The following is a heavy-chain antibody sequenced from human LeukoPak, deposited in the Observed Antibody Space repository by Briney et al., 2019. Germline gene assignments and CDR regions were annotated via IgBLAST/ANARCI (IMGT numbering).Heavy chain of an antibody. V-gene: IGHV1-69*02. CDR3: ARYGAPDYYYMDV. D-gene: IGHD2-2*01. CDR1: GGTFSSYT. Sequence: SVKVSCKASGGTFSSYTISWVRQAPGQGLEWMGRIIPILGIANYAQKFQGRVTITADKSTSTAYVELSSLRSEDTAVYYCARYGAPDYYYMDVWGKGTTVTVSS. CDR2: IIPILGIA. J-gene: IGHJ6*03.